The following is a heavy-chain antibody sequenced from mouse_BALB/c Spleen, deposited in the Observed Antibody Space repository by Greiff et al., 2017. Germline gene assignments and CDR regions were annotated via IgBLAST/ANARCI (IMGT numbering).Heavy chain of an antibody. CDR1: GYAFTNYL. J-gene: IGHJ4*01. V-gene: IGHV1-54*01. Sequence: VQLQQSGAELVRPGTSVKVSCKASGYAFTNYLIEWVKQRPGQGLEWIGVINPGSGGTNYNEKFKGKATLTADKSSSTAYMQLSSLTSDDSAVYYCTIAFYYGNSGAMDYWGQGTSVTVSS. D-gene: IGHD2-1*01. CDR3: TIAFYYGNSGAMDY. CDR2: INPGSGGT.